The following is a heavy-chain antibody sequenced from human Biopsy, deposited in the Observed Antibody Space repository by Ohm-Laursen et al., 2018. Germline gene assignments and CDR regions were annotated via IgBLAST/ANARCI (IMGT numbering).Heavy chain of an antibody. CDR3: ARNTGWYGDLYYFDY. J-gene: IGHJ4*02. V-gene: IGHV1-2*02. CDR2: ISPKSGGT. CDR1: GFSFTGYY. D-gene: IGHD6-19*01. Sequence: EASVKVSCKASGFSFTGYYIHWVRQAPGQGLEWMGWISPKSGGTNYAQKFQGNITMTKNTSMSTVYMELSSLRSADTAVYFCARNTGWYGDLYYFDYWGQGTLVTVSS.